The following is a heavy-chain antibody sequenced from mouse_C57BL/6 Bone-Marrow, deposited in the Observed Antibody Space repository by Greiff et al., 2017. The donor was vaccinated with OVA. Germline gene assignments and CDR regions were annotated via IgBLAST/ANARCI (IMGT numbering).Heavy chain of an antibody. V-gene: IGHV5-17*01. Sequence: EVQLVESGGGLVKPGGSLKLSCAASGFTFSDYGMHWVRQAPEKGLEWVAYISSGSSTIYYADTVKGRFTISRDNAKNTLFLQMTSLRSEDTAMYYCARGGTTGYYAMDYWGQGTSVTVSS. CDR3: ARGGTTGYYAMDY. D-gene: IGHD2-14*01. CDR2: ISSGSSTI. CDR1: GFTFSDYG. J-gene: IGHJ4*01.